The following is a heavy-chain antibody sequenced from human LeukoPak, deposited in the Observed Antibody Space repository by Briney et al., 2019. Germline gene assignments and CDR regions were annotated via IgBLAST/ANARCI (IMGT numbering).Heavy chain of an antibody. CDR2: INHSGST. V-gene: IGHV4-34*01. Sequence: SETLSLTCAVYGGFFSGYYWSWIRQPPGKGLEWIGEINHSGSTNYNPSLKSRVTISVDTSKNQFSLKLSSVTAADTAVYYCARGGRITMVRGVIIPFGYWGQGTLVTVSS. CDR1: GGFFSGYY. D-gene: IGHD3-10*01. CDR3: ARGGRITMVRGVIIPFGY. J-gene: IGHJ4*02.